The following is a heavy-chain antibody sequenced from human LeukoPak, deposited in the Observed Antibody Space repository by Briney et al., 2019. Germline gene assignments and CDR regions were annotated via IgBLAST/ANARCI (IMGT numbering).Heavy chain of an antibody. V-gene: IGHV4-34*01. CDR2: INHSGST. CDR3: ARSKPPYYYGSGPYGAFDI. Sequence: GSLRLSCEASGFSFSSYNMDWVRQPPGKGLEWIGEINHSGSTNYNPSLKSRVTISVDTSKNQFSLKLSSVTAADTAVYYCARSKPPYYYGSGPYGAFDIWGQGTMVTVSS. CDR1: GFSFSSYN. D-gene: IGHD3-10*01. J-gene: IGHJ3*02.